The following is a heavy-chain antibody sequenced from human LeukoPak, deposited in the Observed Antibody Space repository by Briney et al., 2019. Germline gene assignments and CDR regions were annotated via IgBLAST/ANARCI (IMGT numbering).Heavy chain of an antibody. CDR3: AADRQEGGSGSYWFDP. CDR1: GGSITTYY. CDR2: VYHSGST. V-gene: IGHV4-59*12. J-gene: IGHJ5*02. D-gene: IGHD3-10*01. Sequence: SETLSLTCTISGGSITTYYWSWIRQSAGKGLEWIGNVYHSGSTTYNPSLKTRVTMSVDTSKNQFSLRLTSVTAADTAVYYFAADRQEGGSGSYWFDPWGQGTLVTVSS.